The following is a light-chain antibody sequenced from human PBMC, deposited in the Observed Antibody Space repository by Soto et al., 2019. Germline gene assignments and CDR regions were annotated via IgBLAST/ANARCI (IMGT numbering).Light chain of an antibody. Sequence: EIVMTQSPATLSVSPGERATLSCRASQSVSNNLAWYQQKPGQAPRLLIYGASTRATGIPARFSGSGSGTEFTLTFSSLLSEDFAVYYCHQYKIWPPGITCGQGTRLEIK. CDR2: GAS. V-gene: IGKV3-15*01. CDR3: HQYKIWPPGIT. J-gene: IGKJ5*01. CDR1: QSVSNN.